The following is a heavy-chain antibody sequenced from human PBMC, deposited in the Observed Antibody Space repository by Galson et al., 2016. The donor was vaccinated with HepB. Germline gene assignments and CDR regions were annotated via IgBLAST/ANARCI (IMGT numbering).Heavy chain of an antibody. CDR1: GFTFSTSW. J-gene: IGHJ2*01. V-gene: IGHV3-7*01. Sequence: SLRLSCAASGFTFSTSWMSWVRQAPGKGLGWVANIKPDGREEYYVDSVKGRFTISRDNAKNSLFLQMNSLRAEDTAVYYCAKDSSSALWGRGSLVTVSS. CDR2: IKPDGREE. D-gene: IGHD6-6*01. CDR3: AKDSSSAL.